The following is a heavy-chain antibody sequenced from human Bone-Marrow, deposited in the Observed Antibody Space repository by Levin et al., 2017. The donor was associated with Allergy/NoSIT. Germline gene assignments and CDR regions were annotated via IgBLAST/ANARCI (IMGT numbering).Heavy chain of an antibody. CDR3: ASEYGRGFDY. CDR1: GFTFRSYW. D-gene: IGHD4-17*01. Sequence: GGSLRLSCAASGFTFRSYWMSWVRQAPGKGLEWVANIKEDGSEKYYVDSVKGRFTISRDNAEKSLYLQMNSLRAEDTALCYCASEYGRGFDYWGQGTLVTVSS. CDR2: IKEDGSEK. J-gene: IGHJ4*02. V-gene: IGHV3-7*01.